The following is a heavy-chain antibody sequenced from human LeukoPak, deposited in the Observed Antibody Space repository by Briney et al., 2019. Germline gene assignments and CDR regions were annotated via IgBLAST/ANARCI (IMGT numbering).Heavy chain of an antibody. CDR1: GFTFSSYW. J-gene: IGHJ5*02. CDR3: ARGPAYGSGSYYPVYWFDP. Sequence: GGSLRLSCAASGFTFSSYWMSWVRQAPGKGLEWVANIKQDGSEKYYVDSVKGQFTISRDNAKNSLYLQMNSLRAEDTAVYYCARGPAYGSGSYYPVYWFDPWGQGTLVTVSS. D-gene: IGHD3-10*01. V-gene: IGHV3-7*01. CDR2: IKQDGSEK.